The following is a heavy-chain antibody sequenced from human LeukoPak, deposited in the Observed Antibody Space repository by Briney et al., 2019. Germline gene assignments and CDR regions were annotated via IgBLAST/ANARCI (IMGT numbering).Heavy chain of an antibody. J-gene: IGHJ6*03. CDR1: GGTFSSYA. CDR2: IIPIFGTA. V-gene: IGHV1-69*05. D-gene: IGHD6-19*01. Sequence: SVKVSCKASGGTFSSYAISWVRQAPGQGLEWMGRIIPIFGTANYAQKFQGRVTITTDESTSTAYMELSSLRSEDTAVYYCARVGYSSGWYGYYYYYYMDVWGKGTTVTVSS. CDR3: ARVGYSSGWYGYYYYYYMDV.